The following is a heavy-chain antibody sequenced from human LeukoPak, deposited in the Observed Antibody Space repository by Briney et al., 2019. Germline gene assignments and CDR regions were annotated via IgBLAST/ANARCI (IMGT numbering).Heavy chain of an antibody. CDR1: GGSISSYY. D-gene: IGHD3-22*01. V-gene: IGHV4-4*07. CDR2: IYTSGST. J-gene: IGHJ4*02. CDR3: ARGRKLVQRYYYDSSGYY. Sequence: PSETLSLTCTVSGGSISSYYWSWIRQPAGKGLEWIGRIYTSGSTNYNPSLKSRVTMSADTSKNQFSLKLSSVTAADTAVYYCARGRKLVQRYYYDSSGYYWGQGTLVTVSS.